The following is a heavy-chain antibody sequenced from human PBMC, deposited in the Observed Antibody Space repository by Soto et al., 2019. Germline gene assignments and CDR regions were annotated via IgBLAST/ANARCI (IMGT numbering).Heavy chain of an antibody. D-gene: IGHD2-2*01. CDR1: GGSFSGYY. CDR3: ARGKGYCSSTSCPDPSNPVYWFDP. Sequence: SETLSLTCAVYGGSFSGYYWSWIRQPPGKGLEWIGEINHSGSTNYNPSLKSRVTISVDTSKNQFSLKLSSVTAADTAVYYCARGKGYCSSTSCPDPSNPVYWFDPWGQGTLVTVSS. CDR2: INHSGST. V-gene: IGHV4-34*01. J-gene: IGHJ5*02.